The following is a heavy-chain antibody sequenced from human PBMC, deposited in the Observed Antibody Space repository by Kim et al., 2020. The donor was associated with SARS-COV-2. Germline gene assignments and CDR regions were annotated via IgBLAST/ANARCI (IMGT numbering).Heavy chain of an antibody. V-gene: IGHV1-69*01. J-gene: IGHJ3*02. Sequence: QKCQGRVTITADEATSTAYMELSSLRSEDTAVYYCARNLPSPAAGRAFDIWGQGTMVTVSS. CDR3: ARNLPSPAAGRAFDI.